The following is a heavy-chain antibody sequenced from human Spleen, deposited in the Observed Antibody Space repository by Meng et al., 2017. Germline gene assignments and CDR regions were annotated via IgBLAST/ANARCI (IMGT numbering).Heavy chain of an antibody. J-gene: IGHJ4*02. CDR1: GGTFSSYT. D-gene: IGHD5-24*01. Sequence: SVKVSCKASGGTFSSYTISWVRQAPGQGLEWMGGIIPIFGTANYAQKFQGRVTITADESTSTAYMELSSLRSEDTAVYYCARGVGEMATILVASVAQFDYWGQGTLVTVSS. V-gene: IGHV1-69*13. CDR2: IIPIFGTA. CDR3: ARGVGEMATILVASVAQFDY.